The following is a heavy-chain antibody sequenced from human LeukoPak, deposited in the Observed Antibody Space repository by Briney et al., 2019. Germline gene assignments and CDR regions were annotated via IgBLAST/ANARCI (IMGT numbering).Heavy chain of an antibody. V-gene: IGHV4-34*01. CDR2: INHSGST. D-gene: IGHD6-19*01. Sequence: SETLSLTCAVYGGSFSGYYWSWIRQPPGKGLEWIGEINHSGSTNYNPSLKSRVTISVDTSKNQFSLKLSSVTAADTAVYYCARGRAVAGRNYYGMDVWGKGTTVTVSS. J-gene: IGHJ6*04. CDR3: ARGRAVAGRNYYGMDV. CDR1: GGSFSGYY.